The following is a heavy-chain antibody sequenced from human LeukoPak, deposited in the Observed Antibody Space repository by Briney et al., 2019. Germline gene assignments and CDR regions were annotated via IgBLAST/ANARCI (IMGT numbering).Heavy chain of an antibody. CDR1: GFTFSAYW. D-gene: IGHD3-16*01. J-gene: IGHJ4*02. CDR3: GRMDGGNY. V-gene: IGHV3-74*01. CDR2: IESDGSST. Sequence: GGSLRLSCAASGFTFSAYWMHWVRQAPGKGLVWVSRIESDGSSTNYADSVKGRFTISRDNAKNTLYLQMNSLKAEDTAMYYCGRMDGGNYWGQGTLVTVS.